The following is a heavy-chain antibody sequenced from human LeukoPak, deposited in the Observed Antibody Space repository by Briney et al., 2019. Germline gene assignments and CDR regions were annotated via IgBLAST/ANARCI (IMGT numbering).Heavy chain of an antibody. V-gene: IGHV3-66*01. CDR2: IYSGDST. Sequence: GGSLRLSCAASGFTVSGNYMSWVRQAPGRGLEWVSIIYSGDSTYYADSVKGRFTISRDNSKNTLYLQMNSLRAEDTAVYYCARVFWEKDGFIGAFDIWGQGTMVTVSS. CDR1: GFTVSGNY. CDR3: ARVFWEKDGFIGAFDI. D-gene: IGHD3-3*01. J-gene: IGHJ3*02.